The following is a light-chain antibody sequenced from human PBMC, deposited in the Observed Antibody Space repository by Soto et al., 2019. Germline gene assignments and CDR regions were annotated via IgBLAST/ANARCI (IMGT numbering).Light chain of an antibody. Sequence: AIQLTQSPSSLSASTGDRVAISCRASQGIKSALVWYQQKPGKSPKLLVYDASSLEGGVPSRFSGSGYGTDFTLTITSLQPEDLATYCCQQHGTLPLTFGGGTKVEIK. V-gene: IGKV1-13*02. CDR2: DAS. CDR3: QQHGTLPLT. CDR1: QGIKSA. J-gene: IGKJ4*01.